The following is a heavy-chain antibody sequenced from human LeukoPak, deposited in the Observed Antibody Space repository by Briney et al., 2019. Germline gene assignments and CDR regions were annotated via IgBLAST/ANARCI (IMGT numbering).Heavy chain of an antibody. V-gene: IGHV4-39*07. D-gene: IGHD3-10*02. J-gene: IGHJ5*02. CDR2: IYYSGST. CDR1: GGSISSSSYY. Sequence: SETLSLTCTVSGGSISSSSYYWGWIRQPPGKGLEWIGSIYYSGSTYYNPSLKSRVTISVDTSKNQFSLKLSSVTAAGTAVYYCARYYVRSLNSEMFDPWGQGTLVTVSS. CDR3: ARYYVRSLNSEMFDP.